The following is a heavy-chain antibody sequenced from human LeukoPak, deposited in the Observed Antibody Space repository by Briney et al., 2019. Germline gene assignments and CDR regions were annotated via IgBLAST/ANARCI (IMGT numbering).Heavy chain of an antibody. Sequence: SETLSLTCTVSNDSINDSYWTWIRQPPGKRLEWIGYISNSGTTKYNPSLKSRVTISVDTSNNQISLRLRSVTAADTAVYYCARAWNDYSNKYFDYWGQGTLVTVSS. D-gene: IGHD4-11*01. CDR3: ARAWNDYSNKYFDY. J-gene: IGHJ4*02. CDR2: ISNSGTT. V-gene: IGHV4-59*12. CDR1: NDSINDSY.